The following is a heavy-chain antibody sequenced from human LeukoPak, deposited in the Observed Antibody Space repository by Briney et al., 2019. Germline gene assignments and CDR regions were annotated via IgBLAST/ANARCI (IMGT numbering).Heavy chain of an antibody. Sequence: SETPSLTCAVYGGSFSGYYWSWIRQPPGKGLEWIGEINHSGSTNYNPSLKSRVTISVDTSKSQFSLKLSSVTAADTAVYYCAIHIVVVPAAKKKNWFDPWGQGTLVTVSS. J-gene: IGHJ5*02. CDR1: GGSFSGYY. D-gene: IGHD2-2*01. CDR2: INHSGST. V-gene: IGHV4-34*01. CDR3: AIHIVVVPAAKKKNWFDP.